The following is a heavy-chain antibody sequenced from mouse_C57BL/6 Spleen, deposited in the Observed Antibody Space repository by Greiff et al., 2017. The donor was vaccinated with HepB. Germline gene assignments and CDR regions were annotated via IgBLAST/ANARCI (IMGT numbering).Heavy chain of an antibody. D-gene: IGHD1-1*02. CDR3: ARVGGPFAY. Sequence: EVMLVESGGGLVKPGGSLKLSCAASGFTFSSYAMSWVRQTPEKRLEWVATISDGGSYTYYPDNVKGRFPISRDNAKNNLYLQMSHLKSEDTAMYYCARVGGPFAYWGQGTLVTVSA. CDR2: ISDGGSYT. J-gene: IGHJ3*01. CDR1: GFTFSSYA. V-gene: IGHV5-4*03.